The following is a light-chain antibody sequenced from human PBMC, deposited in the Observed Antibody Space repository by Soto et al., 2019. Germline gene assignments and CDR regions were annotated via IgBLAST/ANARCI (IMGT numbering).Light chain of an antibody. V-gene: IGKV3-15*01. J-gene: IGKJ2*01. CDR2: AAS. Sequence: ISMTQTPPTLSVSPGGRGTLSCEASETISADLAWYHHRPGQAPRLLIYAASNRAPGIPARFSGSGSGTDFTFAIATLQPEDFGLYYCQHYHNSPWTFGQGNNLQIK. CDR3: QHYHNSPWT. CDR1: ETISAD.